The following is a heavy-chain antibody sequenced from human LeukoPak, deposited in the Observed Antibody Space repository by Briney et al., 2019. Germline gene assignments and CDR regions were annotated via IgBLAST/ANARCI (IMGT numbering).Heavy chain of an antibody. CDR1: GFTFSSYG. V-gene: IGHV3-33*01. D-gene: IGHD6-13*01. CDR2: IWYDGSNK. CDR3: ARGVGRSSWFFDY. Sequence: GGSLRLSCAASGFTFSSYGMHWVRQAPGKGLEWVAVIWYDGSNKYYADSVKGRFTISRDNSKNTLYLQMNSLRAEDTAVYYCARGVGRSSWFFDYWGQGTLVTVTS. J-gene: IGHJ4*02.